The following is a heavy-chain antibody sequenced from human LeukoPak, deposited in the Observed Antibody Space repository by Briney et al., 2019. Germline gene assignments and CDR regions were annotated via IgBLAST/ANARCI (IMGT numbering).Heavy chain of an antibody. Sequence: SETLSLTCAVYGGSFSGYYWRWIRQPPGKGVEGIGEINHSGSTNYNPSLKSRGTISVDTSKNQFSLKLSPLTAADTAVYYCAREGNYYDANGYSVYWGQGTLVTVSS. J-gene: IGHJ4*02. CDR3: AREGNYYDANGYSVY. CDR2: INHSGST. CDR1: GGSFSGYY. V-gene: IGHV4-34*01. D-gene: IGHD3-22*01.